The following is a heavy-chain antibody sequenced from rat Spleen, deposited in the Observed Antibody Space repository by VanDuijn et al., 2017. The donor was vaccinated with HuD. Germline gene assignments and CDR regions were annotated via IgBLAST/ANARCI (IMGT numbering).Heavy chain of an antibody. Sequence: EVQLVESGGGLVQPGRSMKLSCAASGFTFSNYDMAWVRQAPTKGLEWVASISYDGSSTYYRDSVKGRFTISRDNAKSTLYLQMDSLRSEDTATYYCAEGGNLGFAYWGQGTLVTVSS. V-gene: IGHV5-25*01. CDR3: AEGGNLGFAY. D-gene: IGHD1-10*01. CDR1: GFTFSNYD. CDR2: ISYDGSST. J-gene: IGHJ3*01.